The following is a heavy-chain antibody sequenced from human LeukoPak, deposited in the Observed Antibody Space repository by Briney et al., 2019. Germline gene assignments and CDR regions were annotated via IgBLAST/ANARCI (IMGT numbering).Heavy chain of an antibody. CDR1: GGSISSYY. V-gene: IGHV4-59*08. Sequence: SETLSLTCTVSGGSISSYYWSWIRQPPGKGLEWIGYIYYSGSTNYNPSLKSRVTISVVTSKNQFSLKLSSVTAADTAVYYCARGPNYPSPSPFDYWGQGTLVTVSS. CDR3: ARGPNYPSPSPFDY. J-gene: IGHJ4*02. D-gene: IGHD5-24*01. CDR2: IYYSGST.